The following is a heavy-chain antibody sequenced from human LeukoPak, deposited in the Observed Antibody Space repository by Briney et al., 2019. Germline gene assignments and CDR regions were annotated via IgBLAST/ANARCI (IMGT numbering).Heavy chain of an antibody. Sequence: SETLSLTCTVSGGSISSSSYYWGWIRQPPGKGLEWIGSIYYSGSTYYNPSLKSRVTIPVDTSKNQFSLKLSSVTAADTAVYYCAREVGQWLVQDYWGQGTLVTVSS. V-gene: IGHV4-39*07. CDR1: GGSISSSSYY. D-gene: IGHD6-19*01. CDR2: IYYSGST. CDR3: AREVGQWLVQDY. J-gene: IGHJ4*02.